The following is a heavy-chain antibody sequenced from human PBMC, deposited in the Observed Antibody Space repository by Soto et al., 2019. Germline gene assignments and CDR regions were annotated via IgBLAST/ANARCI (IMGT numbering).Heavy chain of an antibody. CDR3: ARVNHYDYIWGSYRLYYFDY. CDR2: MNPNRGNT. V-gene: IGHV1-8*01. CDR1: GYTFTSYD. Sequence: QVQLVQSGAEVKKPGASVKVSCKASGYTFTSYDINWVRQATGQGLEWMGWMNPNRGNTGYAQKCQGRVTRSSNTSISTAYMELSSLRSEDTAVYYCARVNHYDYIWGSYRLYYFDYWGQGTLVTVSS. J-gene: IGHJ4*02. D-gene: IGHD3-16*02.